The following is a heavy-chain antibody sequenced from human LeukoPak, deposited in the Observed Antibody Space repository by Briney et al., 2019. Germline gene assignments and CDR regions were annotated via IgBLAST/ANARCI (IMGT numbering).Heavy chain of an antibody. V-gene: IGHV3-30*02. CDR2: IRSDGTNK. CDR1: GFTFSSSG. CDR3: ASRGHVGSGTYSPYDF. Sequence: GGPLRLSCAASGFTFSSSGMNWVRQSPGKGLEWVAFIRSDGTNKYYADSVKGRFTISRDNSRNTVYLQMTSLGAEDTAVYYCASRGHVGSGTYSPYDFWGQGTLVTVSS. D-gene: IGHD3-10*01. J-gene: IGHJ4*02.